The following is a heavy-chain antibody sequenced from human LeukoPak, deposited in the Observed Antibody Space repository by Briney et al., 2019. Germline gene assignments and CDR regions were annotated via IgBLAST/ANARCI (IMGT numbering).Heavy chain of an antibody. J-gene: IGHJ6*02. D-gene: IGHD3-9*01. CDR1: GFTLSGFA. CDR3: ARVRPNFDNFGMDV. CDR2: ISTTGSTI. V-gene: IGHV3-48*02. Sequence: GGSLRLSCVDSGFTLSGFAMNWVRQAPGKGLEWLSYISTTGSTIYYADPVKGRFSISRDNAKNSLFLQMNSLRDEDTAVYYCARVRPNFDNFGMDVWGQGTTVTVSS.